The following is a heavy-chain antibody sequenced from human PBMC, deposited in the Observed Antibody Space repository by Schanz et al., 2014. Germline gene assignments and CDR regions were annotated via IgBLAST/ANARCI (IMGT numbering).Heavy chain of an antibody. CDR2: ISGGGGSA. Sequence: EVQLVESGGGLVKPGDSLRLSCAASGFTFSSYTMKWVRQAPGKGLECVSGISGGGGSAYYADSVKGRFTISRDNSKNTLYLQMSSLRAEDTAVYYCAKVWGSDYFYPFDYWGQGTLVTVSS. CDR1: GFTFSSYT. D-gene: IGHD3-22*01. V-gene: IGHV3-23*04. J-gene: IGHJ4*02. CDR3: AKVWGSDYFYPFDY.